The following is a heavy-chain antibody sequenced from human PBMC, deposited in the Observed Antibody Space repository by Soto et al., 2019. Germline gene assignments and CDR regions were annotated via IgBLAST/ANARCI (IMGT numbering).Heavy chain of an antibody. J-gene: IGHJ3*01. CDR1: GYTFTSYA. D-gene: IGHD3-10*01. CDR2: INAGNGNT. Sequence: QVQLVQSGAEEKKSGASVKVSCKASGYTFTSYAMHWVRQAPGQRLEWMGWINAGNGNTKYSQKFHGRVTITRDSSAGTAYMELTSLRSEDMAVYYCARDDYYIGGQGTMVTVSS. V-gene: IGHV1-3*05. CDR3: ARDDYYI.